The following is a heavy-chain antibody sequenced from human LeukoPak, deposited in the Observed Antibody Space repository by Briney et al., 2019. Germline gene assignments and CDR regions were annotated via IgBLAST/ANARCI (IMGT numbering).Heavy chain of an antibody. CDR3: ARDLRYCSGGSCSRYFDL. CDR1: GFTFSSYD. V-gene: IGHV3-13*05. CDR2: IGTAGDP. D-gene: IGHD2-15*01. Sequence: GGSLRLSCAASGFTFSSYDMHWVRQATGKGLEWVSAIGTAGDPYYPGSVKGRFTISRENAKNSLYLQMNSLGAGDTAVYYCARDLRYCSGGSCSRYFDLWGRGTLVTVSS. J-gene: IGHJ2*01.